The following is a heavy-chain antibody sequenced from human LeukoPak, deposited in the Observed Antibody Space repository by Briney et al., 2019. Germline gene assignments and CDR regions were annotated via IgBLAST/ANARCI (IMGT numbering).Heavy chain of an antibody. CDR3: ARAMGGSYDYSDY. J-gene: IGHJ4*02. D-gene: IGHD1-26*01. CDR2: INPNSGGT. CDR1: GYTFTGYY. V-gene: IGHV1-2*02. Sequence: ASVKVSCKASGYTFTGYYMHWVRQAPGQGLEWMGWINPNSGGTNYAQKFQGRVTMTRDTSISTAYMELSRLRSDDTAVYYCARAMGGSYDYSDYWGQGTLVTVSS.